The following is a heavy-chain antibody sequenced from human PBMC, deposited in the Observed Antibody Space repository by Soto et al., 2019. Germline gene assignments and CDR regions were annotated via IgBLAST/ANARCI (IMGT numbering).Heavy chain of an antibody. J-gene: IGHJ5*02. CDR1: GYTFTSYD. V-gene: IGHV1-8*01. Sequence: ASVKVSCKASGYTFTSYDINWVRQATGQGLEWMGWMNPNSGNTGYAQKFQGRVTMTRNTSISTAYMELSSLRSEDTAVYYCARVGKWNRIPWFGELTGWFDTWGPGTLVTVSS. CDR2: MNPNSGNT. D-gene: IGHD3-10*01. CDR3: ARVGKWNRIPWFGELTGWFDT.